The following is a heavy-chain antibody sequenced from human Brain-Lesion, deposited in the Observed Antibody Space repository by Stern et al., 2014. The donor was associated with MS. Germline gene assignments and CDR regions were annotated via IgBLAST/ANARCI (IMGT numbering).Heavy chain of an antibody. CDR3: ARGRVVPGFQYYATDV. CDR1: GGSISSGGYY. V-gene: IGHV4-61*02. CDR2: IFNSGST. J-gene: IGHJ6*02. D-gene: IGHD2-2*01. Sequence: QVQLQESGPGLVKPSQTLSLSCTVSGGSISSGGYYWSWIRQPAGKGLEWIGRIFNSGSTSYNPSLQSRVTLSKATSTNPFSLSMNSMTAADTAVYYCARGRVVPGFQYYATDVWGQGTTVIVSS.